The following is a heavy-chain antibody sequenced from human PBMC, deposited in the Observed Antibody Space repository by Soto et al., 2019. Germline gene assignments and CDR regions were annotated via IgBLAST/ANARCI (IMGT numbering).Heavy chain of an antibody. J-gene: IGHJ5*02. Sequence: GESLKISCQGSGYRFTSYWIGWVRQKPGKGLEWMGIIHPDDSDIRYSPSFQGQVTISADKSIGTAYLQWSSLKASDTAMYYCARLQHSGRIVVPAGGFDPWGPGTLVPVSS. CDR3: ARLQHSGRIVVPAGGFDP. D-gene: IGHD2-2*01. V-gene: IGHV5-51*01. CDR1: GYRFTSYW. CDR2: IHPDDSDI.